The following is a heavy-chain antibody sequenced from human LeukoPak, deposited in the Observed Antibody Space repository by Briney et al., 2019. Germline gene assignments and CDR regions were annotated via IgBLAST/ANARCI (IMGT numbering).Heavy chain of an antibody. V-gene: IGHV5-51*01. CDR2: IYPGDSDT. D-gene: IGHD3-9*01. J-gene: IGHJ4*02. CDR1: GYSFTSYW. Sequence: GESLKISCKGSGYSFTSYWIGWVRQMPGKSLEWMGNIYPGDSDTRYRPSFQGQVTISADKSISTAYLQCSSLKASDTAMYYCARHSAYYDILTGLPDYWGQGTLVTVSS. CDR3: ARHSAYYDILTGLPDY.